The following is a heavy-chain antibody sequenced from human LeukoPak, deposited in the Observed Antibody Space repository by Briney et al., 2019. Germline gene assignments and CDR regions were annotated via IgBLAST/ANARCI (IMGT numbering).Heavy chain of an antibody. Sequence: GRSLRLSCAASGFTSSSYGMHWVRQAPGKVLEWVAVIWNDGSKTYYADSVKGRPTISRDNSKNTLYPQTDSLRAEDTAVYYCAREHYLTTPYTSGWLYYFDYWGQGDLVTVSS. J-gene: IGHJ4*02. CDR1: GFTSSSYG. CDR3: AREHYLTTPYTSGWLYYFDY. CDR2: IWNDGSKT. D-gene: IGHD6-13*01. V-gene: IGHV3-33*01.